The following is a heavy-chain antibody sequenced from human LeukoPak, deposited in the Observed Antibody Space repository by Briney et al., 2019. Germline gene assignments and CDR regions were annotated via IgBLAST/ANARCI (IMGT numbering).Heavy chain of an antibody. Sequence: GRSLRLSCAASGFTFSSYSMHWVRQAPGKGLEWVGGIRQDGSGQYYADSVEGQFTISRDNSKNTLYLQMNSLRADDTALYYCARETQQRQLSNPFEIWGQGTMVTVSS. CDR3: ARETQQRQLSNPFEI. D-gene: IGHD6-13*01. V-gene: IGHV3-30*04. CDR2: IRQDGSGQ. CDR1: GFTFSSYS. J-gene: IGHJ3*02.